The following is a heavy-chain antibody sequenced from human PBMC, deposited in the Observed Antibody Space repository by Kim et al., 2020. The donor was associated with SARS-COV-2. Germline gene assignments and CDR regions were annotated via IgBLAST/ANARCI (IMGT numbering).Heavy chain of an antibody. CDR1: GFTFSSYA. D-gene: IGHD3-22*01. Sequence: GGSLRLSCAASGFTFSSYAMHWVRQAPGKGLEWVAVISYDGSNKYYVDSVKGRFTISRDNSKNTLYLQMNSLRAEDTAVYYCASPQSEWLLLSPFDYWGQGTLVTVSS. CDR3: ASPQSEWLLLSPFDY. CDR2: ISYDGSNK. J-gene: IGHJ4*02. V-gene: IGHV3-30*04.